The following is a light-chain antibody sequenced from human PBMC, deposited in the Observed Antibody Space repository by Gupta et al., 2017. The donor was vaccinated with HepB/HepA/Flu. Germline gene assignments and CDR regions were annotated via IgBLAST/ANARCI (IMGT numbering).Light chain of an antibody. V-gene: IGKV1-33*01. J-gene: IGKJ4*01. CDR3: QQYENLVLT. CDR1: QNIGRH. Sequence: DIQMTKSPSSLSASVGDRVTITCQASQNIGRHVSWYQQRPGKAPKLLIYDASRLQTGVPSRFSGSGSGTFFSLTISSLQTEDFATYYCQQYENLVLTFGRGTKLEIK. CDR2: DAS.